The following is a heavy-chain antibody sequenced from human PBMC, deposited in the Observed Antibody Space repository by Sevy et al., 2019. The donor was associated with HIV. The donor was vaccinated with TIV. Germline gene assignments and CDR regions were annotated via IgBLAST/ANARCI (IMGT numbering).Heavy chain of an antibody. V-gene: IGHV3-48*03. CDR1: GFIFSSYE. Sequence: GGSLRLSCAASGFIFSSYEMSWVRQAPGKGLEWVSYIGSSGGNFYHAESVKGRFTISRDNAQNSLYLQMNSLRVEDTAVYYCNRITLQGEDAFDLWGQGTMVTVSS. CDR3: NRITLQGEDAFDL. J-gene: IGHJ3*01. D-gene: IGHD3-10*01. CDR2: IGSSGGNF.